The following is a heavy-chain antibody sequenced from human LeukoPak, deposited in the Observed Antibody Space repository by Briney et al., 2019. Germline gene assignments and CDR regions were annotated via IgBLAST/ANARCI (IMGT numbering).Heavy chain of an antibody. J-gene: IGHJ4*02. CDR2: IKHDGTEK. CDR3: VRDFYVDY. D-gene: IGHD2/OR15-2a*01. V-gene: IGHV3-7*03. CDR1: GFTFNVYW. Sequence: GGSLRLSCAASGFTFNVYWINWVRQAPGKGLEWVANIKHDGTEKNYVDSVKGRFTIYRDNAENTLYLQMNSLRAEDTAVYYCVRDFYVDYWGQGAMVTVSS.